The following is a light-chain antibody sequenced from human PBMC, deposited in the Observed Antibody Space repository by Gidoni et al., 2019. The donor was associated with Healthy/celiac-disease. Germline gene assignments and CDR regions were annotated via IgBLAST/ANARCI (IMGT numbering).Light chain of an antibody. CDR1: QRVSSN. CDR3: QQYNNWRLT. V-gene: IGKV3-15*01. Sequence: EIVMTQSPATLSVSPGERATLSCRASQRVSSNLAWYQQKPGQAPRLLIYGASTRATGIPARFSGSGSGTEFTLTISSLQSEDFAVYYCQQYNNWRLTFGQGTKLEIK. J-gene: IGKJ2*01. CDR2: GAS.